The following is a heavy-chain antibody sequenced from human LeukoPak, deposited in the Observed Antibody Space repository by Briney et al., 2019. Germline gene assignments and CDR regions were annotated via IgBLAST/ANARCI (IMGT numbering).Heavy chain of an antibody. D-gene: IGHD2-2*01. CDR2: IDHSGST. CDR3: ARGRKRGPAL. V-gene: IGHV4-34*01. CDR1: GGSFSGFY. J-gene: IGHJ4*02. Sequence: PSETLSLTCAVYGGSFSGFYWNWIRQPPGKGLEGIGEIDHSGSTNYNPSLKSRVTISVDRANNQFSLKLSSVTAADTAFYYCARGRKRGPALWGQEPLLTLSS.